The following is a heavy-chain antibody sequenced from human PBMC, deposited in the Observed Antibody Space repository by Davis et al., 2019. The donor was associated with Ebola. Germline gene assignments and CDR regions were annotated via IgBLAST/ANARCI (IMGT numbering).Heavy chain of an antibody. J-gene: IGHJ5*02. D-gene: IGHD2-15*01. CDR2: IKQAGDER. CDR3: VGVYIGSYDP. CDR1: GFTFSSYW. Sequence: GESLKISCAASGFTFSSYWMSWVRQAPGKGLEWVANIKQAGDERYYVDSVKGRFIISRDADKNSLYLQMNSLRAEDTAVYYCVGVYIGSYDPWGQGTLVTVSS. V-gene: IGHV3-7*01.